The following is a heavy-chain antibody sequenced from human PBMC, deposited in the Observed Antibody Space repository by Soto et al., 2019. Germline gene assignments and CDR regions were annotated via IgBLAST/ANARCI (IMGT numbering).Heavy chain of an antibody. D-gene: IGHD2-15*01. CDR2: VSDVERA. Sequence: EVRLVESGGGLIQPGGSLRLSCVVSGFSVSSNYMSWVRQAPGKGLEWVTVVSDVERANYADSVKGRFTVSRDISKRTVFLQTHRLGAEDTAVYYCARPQRAAFAWAAQSRGHGTLFTASS. CDR1: GFSVSSNY. J-gene: IGHJ5*01. V-gene: IGHV3-53*01. CDR3: ARPQRAAFAWAAQS.